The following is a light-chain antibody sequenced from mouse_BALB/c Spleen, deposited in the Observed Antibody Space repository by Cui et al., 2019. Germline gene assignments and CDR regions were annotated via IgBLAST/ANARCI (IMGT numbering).Light chain of an antibody. CDR3: QQYHSYPPT. Sequence: QIVLTQSPAILSASPGEKVTMTCSASSSVSYMYRYQQKPGSSPKPWIYGTSNLASGVPARFSGSGSGTSYSLTISSMEAEDAATYYCQQYHSYPPTFGSGTKLEIK. CDR2: GTS. CDR1: SSVSY. J-gene: IGKJ4*01. V-gene: IGKV4-61*01.